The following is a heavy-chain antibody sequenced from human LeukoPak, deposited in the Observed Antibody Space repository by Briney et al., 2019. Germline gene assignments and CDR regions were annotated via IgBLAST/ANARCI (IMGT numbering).Heavy chain of an antibody. V-gene: IGHV4-59*08. CDR2: IYYSGST. CDR3: ASRGDYYDSSGYLNDAFDI. Sequence: PSETLSLTCTVSGGSISSYYWSWIRQPPGKGLEWIGYIYYSGSTNYNPSLKSRVTISVDTSKNQFSLKLSSVTAADTAVYYYASRGDYYDSSGYLNDAFDIWGQGTMVTVSS. CDR1: GGSISSYY. D-gene: IGHD3-22*01. J-gene: IGHJ3*02.